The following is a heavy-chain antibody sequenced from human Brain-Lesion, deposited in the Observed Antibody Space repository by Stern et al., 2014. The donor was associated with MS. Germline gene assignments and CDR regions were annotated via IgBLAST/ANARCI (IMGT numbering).Heavy chain of an antibody. CDR3: ARTSYYSDSGTWVGWFDP. CDR2: IFLNDEK. D-gene: IGHD3-10*01. Sequence: QVTLRESGPVLVKPTETLTLTCTVSGFSLNNPTMGVSWIRQPPGKALEWLAHIFLNDEKSYSTSLKSRLTISKDISKSQVVLNMSNMDPVDTATYSCARTSYYSDSGTWVGWFDPWGQGTLVTVSS. J-gene: IGHJ5*02. V-gene: IGHV2-26*01. CDR1: GFSLNNPTMG.